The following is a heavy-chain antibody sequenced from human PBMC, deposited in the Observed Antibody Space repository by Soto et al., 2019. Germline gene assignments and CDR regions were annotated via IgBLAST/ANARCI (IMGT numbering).Heavy chain of an antibody. CDR1: GHSISSGFYY. Sequence: SETLFLTCAVSGHSISSGFYYWGWIRQPPGKGLEWIGSIYHSGSTYYNPSLKSRVTMSVDTSKNQLSLKLSSVTAADTAVYYCARYGYSYAARFLDYWGQGTRVTVSS. J-gene: IGHJ4*02. CDR2: IYHSGST. CDR3: ARYGYSYAARFLDY. V-gene: IGHV4-38-2*01. D-gene: IGHD5-18*01.